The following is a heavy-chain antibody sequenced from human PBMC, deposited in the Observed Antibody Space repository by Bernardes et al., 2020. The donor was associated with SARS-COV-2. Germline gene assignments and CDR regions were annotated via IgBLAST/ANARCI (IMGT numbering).Heavy chain of an antibody. J-gene: IGHJ4*02. CDR2: ISYDGSNK. Sequence: GGSLRLSCAASGFTFSSYGMHWVRQAPGKGLEWVAVISYDGSNKYYADSVKGRFTISRDNSKNTLYLQMNSLRAEDTAVYYCASFSGSYNAPFDYWGQGTLVTVSS. D-gene: IGHD1-26*01. V-gene: IGHV3-30*03. CDR1: GFTFSSYG. CDR3: ASFSGSYNAPFDY.